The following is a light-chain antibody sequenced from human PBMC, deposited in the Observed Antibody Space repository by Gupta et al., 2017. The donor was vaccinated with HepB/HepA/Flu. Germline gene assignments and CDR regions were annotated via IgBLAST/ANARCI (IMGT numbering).Light chain of an antibody. Sequence: EIVLTQSPGTLSLSPGERVTLSCRASQSVSSSYLAWYQQKPGQAPRLLIYGASSRATGIPDRFSGSGSGTEFSLTISRLEPEDFAVYYCHQDGSSPQTFGQGTTVEIK. J-gene: IGKJ1*01. CDR2: GAS. CDR1: QSVSSSY. CDR3: HQDGSSPQT. V-gene: IGKV3-20*01.